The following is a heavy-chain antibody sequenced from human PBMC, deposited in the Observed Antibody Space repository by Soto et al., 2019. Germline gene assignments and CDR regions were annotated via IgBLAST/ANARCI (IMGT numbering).Heavy chain of an antibody. D-gene: IGHD1-26*01. CDR3: ARAPYSGSYQGPGY. CDR2: ISSSGSTI. V-gene: IGHV3-48*03. Sequence: GGSLRLSCAASGFTFSSYEMNWVRQAPGKGLEWVSYISSSGSTIYYADSVEGRFTISRDNAKNSLYLQMNSLRAEDTAVYYCARAPYSGSYQGPGYWGQGTLVTVSS. CDR1: GFTFSSYE. J-gene: IGHJ4*02.